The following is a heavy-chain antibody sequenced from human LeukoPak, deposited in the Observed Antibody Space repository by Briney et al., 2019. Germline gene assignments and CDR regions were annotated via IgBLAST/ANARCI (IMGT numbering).Heavy chain of an antibody. CDR2: ISESSSHT. CDR3: ARDRAVKARIGGMDV. Sequence: GGSLRLSCAASGFTFSNYAMSWVRQAPGKGLQWVSYISESSSHTYYADSVRGRFTISRDNAKNSLYLQMNSLRVEDTGIYYCARDRAVKARIGGMDVWGQGTTVIVSS. V-gene: IGHV3-21*06. D-gene: IGHD4-4*01. J-gene: IGHJ6*02. CDR1: GFTFSNYA.